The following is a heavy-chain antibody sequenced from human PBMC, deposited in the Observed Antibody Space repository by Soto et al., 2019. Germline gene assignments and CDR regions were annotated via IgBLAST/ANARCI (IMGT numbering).Heavy chain of an antibody. Sequence: PSEALSLTCTVSGGSISSYYWSWIRQPPGKGLEWIGYIYYSGSTNYNPSLKSRVTISVDTSMNQFSLKLSSVTAADTAVYYCARDQTRPSCSDFWGQGTLVTVSS. CDR2: IYYSGST. V-gene: IGHV4-59*01. CDR1: GGSISSYY. CDR3: ARDQTRPSCSDF. J-gene: IGHJ4*02. D-gene: IGHD2-2*01.